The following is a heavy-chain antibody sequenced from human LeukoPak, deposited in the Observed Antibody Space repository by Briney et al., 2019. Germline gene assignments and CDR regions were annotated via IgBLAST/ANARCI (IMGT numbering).Heavy chain of an antibody. V-gene: IGHV3-15*01. Sequence: GGSLRLSCAAAGFTFSNAWMSWVRQAAGRGLEWVGRIKRKGDDGTIDYAAPVKGRLSISRDDSKKTLYLQMKSLKSEDTAVYYCTAGTGRSDFDYWGQGTLVTVSS. CDR3: TAGTGRSDFDY. J-gene: IGHJ4*02. D-gene: IGHD3/OR15-3a*01. CDR1: GFTFSNAW. CDR2: IKRKGDDGTI.